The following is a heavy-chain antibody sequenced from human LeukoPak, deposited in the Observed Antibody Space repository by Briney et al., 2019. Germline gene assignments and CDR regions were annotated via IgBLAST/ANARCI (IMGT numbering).Heavy chain of an antibody. CDR2: IRYDGSNK. J-gene: IGHJ4*02. V-gene: IGHV3-30*02. D-gene: IGHD2-2*01. CDR3: ARLGTRYCTSTSCHSQFDF. CDR1: GFTFSSYG. Sequence: GGSLRLSCAASGFTFSSYGMHWVRQAPGKGLEWVAFIRYDGSNKYYADSVKGRFTISRDNAKNSLYLQMNSLRAEDTALYYCARLGTRYCTSTSCHSQFDFWGQGTLVTVSS.